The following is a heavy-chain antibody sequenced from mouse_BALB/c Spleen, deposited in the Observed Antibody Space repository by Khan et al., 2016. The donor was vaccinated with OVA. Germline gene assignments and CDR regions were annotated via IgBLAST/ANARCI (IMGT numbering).Heavy chain of an antibody. D-gene: IGHD1-1*01. J-gene: IGHJ3*01. CDR2: VSTGGSYT. CDR3: TRLAYYYDSEGFDY. CDR1: GFTFSTYG. Sequence: EVELVESGGDLVKPGGSLKLSCAASGFTFSTYGMSWVRQAPDKRLEWVATVSTGGSYTYYPDSVKGRFTISRDNAKNTLYLQMSGLRSNDTAMFYCTRLAYYYDSEGFDYWGQGTLVTVSA. V-gene: IGHV5-6*01.